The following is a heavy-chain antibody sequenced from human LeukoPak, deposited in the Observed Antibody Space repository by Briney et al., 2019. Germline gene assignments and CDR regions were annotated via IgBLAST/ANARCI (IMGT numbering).Heavy chain of an antibody. V-gene: IGHV1-18*01. CDR3: ARSPTWEYSSGWYGPDAFDI. CDR1: GYTFTSYG. CDR2: ISAYNGNT. J-gene: IGHJ3*02. D-gene: IGHD6-19*01. Sequence: GASVKVSCTASGYTFTSYGISWVRQAPRQGLEWMGWISAYNGNTNYAQKLQGRVIMTTDTSTSTAYMELRSLRSDDTAVYYCARSPTWEYSSGWYGPDAFDIWGQGTMVTVSS.